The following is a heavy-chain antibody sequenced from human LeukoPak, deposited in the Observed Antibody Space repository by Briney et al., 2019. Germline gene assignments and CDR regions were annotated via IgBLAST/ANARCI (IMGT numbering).Heavy chain of an antibody. J-gene: IGHJ6*03. CDR3: AREVSIDCSGGSCSFYYYYMDV. CDR1: GYTFTSYG. Sequence: ASVKVSCKASGYTFTSYGISWVRQAPGQGLEWMGWISAYNGNTNYAQKLQGRVTMTTDTSTSTAYMELRSLRSDDTAVYYCAREVSIDCSGGSCSFYYYYMDVWGKGTTVTISS. D-gene: IGHD2-15*01. CDR2: ISAYNGNT. V-gene: IGHV1-18*01.